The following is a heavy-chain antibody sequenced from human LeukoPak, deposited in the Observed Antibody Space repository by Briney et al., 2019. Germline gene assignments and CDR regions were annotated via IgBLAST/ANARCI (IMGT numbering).Heavy chain of an antibody. CDR2: IIPILGIA. Sequence: SVKVPCKASGGTFSSYAISWVRQAPGQGLEWMGRIIPILGIANYAQKFQGRVTITADKSTSTAYMELSSLRSDDTAVYYCARDRRSSWYVEYWGQGTLVTVSS. V-gene: IGHV1-69*04. D-gene: IGHD6-13*01. CDR3: ARDRRSSWYVEY. J-gene: IGHJ4*02. CDR1: GGTFSSYA.